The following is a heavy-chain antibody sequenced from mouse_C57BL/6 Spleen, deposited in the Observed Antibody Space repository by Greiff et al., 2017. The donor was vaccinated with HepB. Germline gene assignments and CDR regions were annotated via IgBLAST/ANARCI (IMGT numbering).Heavy chain of an antibody. J-gene: IGHJ2*01. D-gene: IGHD1-1*01. Sequence: LVESGAELVRPGASVKLSCKASGYTFTDYYINWVKQRPGQGLEWIARIYPGSGNTYYNEKFKGKATLTAEKSSSTAYMQLSSLTSEDSAVYFCARDYYGSRDYWGQGTTLTVSS. CDR1: GYTFTDYY. V-gene: IGHV1-76*01. CDR3: ARDYYGSRDY. CDR2: IYPGSGNT.